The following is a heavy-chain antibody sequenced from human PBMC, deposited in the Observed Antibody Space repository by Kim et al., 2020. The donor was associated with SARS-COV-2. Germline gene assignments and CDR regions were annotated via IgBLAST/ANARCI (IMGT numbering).Heavy chain of an antibody. CDR3: AHRLYSVSSDYGFDV. D-gene: IGHD5-12*01. Sequence: SGPTLVNPTQTLTLTCTFSGFSLSTPGVGVGWVRQPPGKALEWLALLYWGNDIRYSPSLESRLTITQDPSKNQVVLTMTNMDPVDTGTYFCAHRLYSVSSDYGFDVWGQGTTVTVSS. J-gene: IGHJ6*02. CDR2: LYWGNDI. V-gene: IGHV2-5*02. CDR1: GFSLSTPGVG.